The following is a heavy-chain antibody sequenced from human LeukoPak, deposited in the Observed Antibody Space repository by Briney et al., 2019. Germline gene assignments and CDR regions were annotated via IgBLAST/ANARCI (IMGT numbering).Heavy chain of an antibody. D-gene: IGHD6-13*01. J-gene: IGHJ6*03. CDR1: GGSISSYY. CDR3: ARVGAAAGYRYYYYMDV. V-gene: IGHV4-59*12. Sequence: LETLSLTCTVSGGSISSYYWSWIRQPPGKGLEWIGYIYYSGSTNYNPSLKSRVTISVDTSKNQFSLKLSSVTAADTAVYYCARVGAAAGYRYYYYMDVWGKGTTVTVSS. CDR2: IYYSGST.